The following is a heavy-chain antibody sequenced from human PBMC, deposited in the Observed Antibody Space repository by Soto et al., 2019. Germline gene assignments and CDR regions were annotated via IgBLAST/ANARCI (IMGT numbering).Heavy chain of an antibody. D-gene: IGHD2-21*02. CDR3: ARQSTDIVVVTAIPPDAFHI. J-gene: IGHJ3*02. V-gene: IGHV5-51*01. CDR2: IYPGDSDT. Sequence: PGESLKISCKGSGYSFTSYWIGWVRQMPGKGLEWMGIIYPGDSDTRYSPSFQGQVTISADKSISTAYLQWSSLKASDTAMYYCARQSTDIVVVTAIPPDAFHIWGQGTMVTVSS. CDR1: GYSFTSYW.